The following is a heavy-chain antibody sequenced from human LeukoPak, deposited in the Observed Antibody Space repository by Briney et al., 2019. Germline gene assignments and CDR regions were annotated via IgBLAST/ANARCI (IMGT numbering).Heavy chain of an antibody. CDR2: INHSGST. J-gene: IGHJ4*02. CDR1: GGSFSGYY. V-gene: IGHV4-34*01. CDR3: ATLLMVYATIDY. D-gene: IGHD2-8*01. Sequence: SETLSLTCAVYGGSFSGYYWSWIRQPPGKGLEWIGEINHSGSTNYNPSLKSRVTISVDTSKNQFSLRLSSVTAADTAVYYCATLLMVYATIDYWGQGTLVSVSS.